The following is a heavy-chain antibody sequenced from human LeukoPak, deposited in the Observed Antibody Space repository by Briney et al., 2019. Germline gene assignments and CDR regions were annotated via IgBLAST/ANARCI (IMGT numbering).Heavy chain of an antibody. J-gene: IGHJ4*02. CDR1: GGSISSYY. V-gene: IGHV4-59*01. D-gene: IGHD3-10*01. CDR3: ARGNRRGYFDY. CDR2: IYYSGTT. Sequence: SETLSLTCTVSGGSISSYYWSWIRQPPGKGLEWIGYIYYSGTTNYNPSLTSRVTISVDTSKNQFSLKLSSVTAADTAVYYCARGNRRGYFDYWGQGTLVTVSS.